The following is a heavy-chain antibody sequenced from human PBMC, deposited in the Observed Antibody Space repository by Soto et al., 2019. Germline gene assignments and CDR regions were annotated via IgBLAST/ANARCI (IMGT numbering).Heavy chain of an antibody. V-gene: IGHV3-33*01. J-gene: IGHJ4*02. D-gene: IGHD1-1*01. CDR1: GFTFSSYG. CDR2: IWYDGSNK. Sequence: QVQLVESGGGVVQPGRSLRLSCAASGFTFSSYGMHWVRQAPGKGLEWVAVIWYDGSNKYYADSVKGRFTISRDNSKNTLYLKMNSLRAEDTAVYYCAREHGRNARFDYWGQGTLVTVSS. CDR3: AREHGRNARFDY.